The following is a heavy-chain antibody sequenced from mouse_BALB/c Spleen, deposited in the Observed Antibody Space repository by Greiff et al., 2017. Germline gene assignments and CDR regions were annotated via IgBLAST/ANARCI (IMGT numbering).Heavy chain of an antibody. CDR2: IHYSGST. CDR3: AREGIYDGYLSYWYFDV. J-gene: IGHJ1*01. CDR1: GYSITSGYS. D-gene: IGHD2-3*01. V-gene: IGHV3-1*02. Sequence: VQLQQSGPDLVKPSQSLSLTCTVTGYSITSGYSWHWIRQFPGNKLEWMGYIHYSGSTNYNPSLKSRISITRDTSKNQFFLQLNSVTTEDTATYYCAREGIYDGYLSYWYFDVWGAGTTVTVSS.